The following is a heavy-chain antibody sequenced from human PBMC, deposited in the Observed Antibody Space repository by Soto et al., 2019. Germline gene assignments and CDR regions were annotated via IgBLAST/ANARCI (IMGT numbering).Heavy chain of an antibody. CDR2: IIPIFGTA. J-gene: IGHJ3*02. V-gene: IGHV1-69*12. D-gene: IGHD6-6*01. Sequence: QVQLVQSGAEVKKPGSSVKVSCKASGGTFSSYAISWVRQAPGQGLEWMGGIIPIFGTANYAQKFQGRVTSTADESTSAAYMERSSLRSEDTAVYYCARGRGIAARPLDRDAFDIWVQGTMVTVSS. CDR3: ARGRGIAARPLDRDAFDI. CDR1: GGTFSSYA.